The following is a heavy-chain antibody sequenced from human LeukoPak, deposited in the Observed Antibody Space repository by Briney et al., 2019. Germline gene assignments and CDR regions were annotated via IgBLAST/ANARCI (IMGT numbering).Heavy chain of an antibody. CDR3: ARVNPINSGFYAY. V-gene: IGHV3-48*03. J-gene: IGHJ4*02. CDR1: GFPFSSYE. CDR2: ISGSGTTI. Sequence: GGSLRLSCAASGFPFSSYEMNWVRQAPGKGLEWVSYISGSGTTIHYADSVQGRFIISRDNAKNSLYLQMNSLRAEDTAVYYCARVNPINSGFYAYWGQGTLVTVSS. D-gene: IGHD3-22*01.